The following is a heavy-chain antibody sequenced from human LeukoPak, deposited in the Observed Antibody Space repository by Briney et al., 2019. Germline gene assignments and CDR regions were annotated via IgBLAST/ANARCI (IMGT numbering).Heavy chain of an antibody. V-gene: IGHV3-64D*06. Sequence: GGSLRLSCSASRFTFNTYAMHWVRQAPGKGLEYVSAISSNGGTTNYADSVRGRFTISRDNSKNTLYLQLSALRAEDTALYYCLVYASGSYKVDYWGQGTLVIVFS. D-gene: IGHD3-10*01. CDR3: LVYASGSYKVDY. CDR1: RFTFNTYA. J-gene: IGHJ4*02. CDR2: ISSNGGTT.